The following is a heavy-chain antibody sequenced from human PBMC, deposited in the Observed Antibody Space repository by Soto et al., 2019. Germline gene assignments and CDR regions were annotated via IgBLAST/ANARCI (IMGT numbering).Heavy chain of an antibody. CDR1: GGSISSYY. CDR2: ISYSGST. J-gene: IGHJ4*02. D-gene: IGHD1-1*01. Sequence: SETLSLTCTVSGGSISSYYWGWIRQPPGKRLERIGHISYSGSTNYNPSIESRITISVDTSNNQFSLKVNSVTAADTSLYYCARHYPIGNNWNYFDYWGQGTLVTVSS. V-gene: IGHV4-59*08. CDR3: ARHYPIGNNWNYFDY.